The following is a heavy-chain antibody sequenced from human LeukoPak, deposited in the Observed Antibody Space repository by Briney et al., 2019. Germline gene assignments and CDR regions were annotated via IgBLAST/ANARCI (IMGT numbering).Heavy chain of an antibody. CDR3: VRAGDLPGQNWFDP. Sequence: PSETLSLTCTVSGGSISSYYWSWIRQPPGKGLEWIGYIYYSGSTNYNPSLKSRVTISVDTSKNQSSLKLSSVTAADTAVYYCVRAGDLPGQNWFDPWGQGTLVTVSS. V-gene: IGHV4-59*01. CDR2: IYYSGST. D-gene: IGHD3-10*01. CDR1: GGSISSYY. J-gene: IGHJ5*02.